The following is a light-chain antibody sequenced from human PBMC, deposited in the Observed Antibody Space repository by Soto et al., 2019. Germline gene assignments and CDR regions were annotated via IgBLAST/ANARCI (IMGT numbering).Light chain of an antibody. J-gene: IGKJ5*01. Sequence: IIMTQSPCTLSVSAGERATLSCRASQGVTTNFEWYQQKSGQSPRLLIYDVSNRATGVPARFSGSGSETDFTLTISGLRSEDSAVYFCQQYNNSPFSFGQGTRLEIK. CDR2: DVS. V-gene: IGKV3-15*01. CDR3: QQYNNSPFS. CDR1: QGVTTN.